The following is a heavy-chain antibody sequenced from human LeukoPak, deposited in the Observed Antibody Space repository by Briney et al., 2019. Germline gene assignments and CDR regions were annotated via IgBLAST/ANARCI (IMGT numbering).Heavy chain of an antibody. V-gene: IGHV1-8*01. J-gene: IGHJ4*02. D-gene: IGHD4-17*01. CDR2: MNPNSGNT. CDR1: GYTFTSYD. Sequence: ASVKVSCKASGYTFTSYDINWVRQATGQGLEWMGWMNPNSGNTGYAQKFQGRVTMTRNTSISTAYMELSSLRSEDTAVYYCARGLGGEYGDYGWPPTDSPTYYFDYWGQGTLVTVSS. CDR3: ARGLGGEYGDYGWPPTDSPTYYFDY.